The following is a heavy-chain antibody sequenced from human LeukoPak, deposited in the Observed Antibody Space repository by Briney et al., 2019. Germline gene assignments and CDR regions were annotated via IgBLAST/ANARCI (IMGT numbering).Heavy chain of an antibody. CDR1: GFTFSGHW. V-gene: IGHV3-7*01. D-gene: IGHD1-14*01. J-gene: IGHJ4*02. CDR2: INQGGSDK. Sequence: GGSLRLSCAASGFTFSGHWMSWVRQAPGKGLERVANINQGGSDKYYVDSVKGRFIISRDNANNLLYLQMNSLRGEDTAVYYCTRDRSRAEDDWGQGTLVTVSS. CDR3: TRDRSRAEDD.